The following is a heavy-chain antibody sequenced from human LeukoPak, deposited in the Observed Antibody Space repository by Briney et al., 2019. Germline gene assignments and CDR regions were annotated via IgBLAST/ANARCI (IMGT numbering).Heavy chain of an antibody. CDR1: GGSIGGYY. J-gene: IGHJ4*02. D-gene: IGHD1-1*01. V-gene: IGHV4-59*01. Sequence: DPSETLSLTCTVSGGSIGGYYWSWIRQPPGKGLEWIGYIYYSGSTSYNPSLKSRVTISVDTSKNQFSLKVSSVTAADTSVYYCARGGEWYNVPARWGQGTLATVSS. CDR2: IYYSGST. CDR3: ARGGEWYNVPAR.